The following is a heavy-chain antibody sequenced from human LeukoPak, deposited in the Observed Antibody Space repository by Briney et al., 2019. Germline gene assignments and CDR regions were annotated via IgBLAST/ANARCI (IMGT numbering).Heavy chain of an antibody. V-gene: IGHV3-30*18. CDR2: ISYDGSNK. D-gene: IGHD2-21*02. Sequence: PGGSLRLSCAASGFTFSSYGMHWVRQAPGKGLEWVAVISYDGSNKYYGDSVKGRFAISRDNSKNTLYLQMNSLRAEDTAVYYCAKDLALILVTDNGMDVWGQGTTVTVSS. CDR3: AKDLALILVTDNGMDV. CDR1: GFTFSSYG. J-gene: IGHJ6*02.